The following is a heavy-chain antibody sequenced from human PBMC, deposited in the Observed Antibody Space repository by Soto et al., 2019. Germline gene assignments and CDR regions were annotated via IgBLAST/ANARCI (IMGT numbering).Heavy chain of an antibody. Sequence: EVQLVESGGGLVKPGGSLRLSCAASGFTFSSYSMNWVRQAPGKGLEWVSSISSSSSYIYYADSVKGRFTISRDNAKNSLYLQMTSLRAEDTAVYYGARDFCDYFDSWGQGTLVTVSS. CDR1: GFTFSSYS. CDR3: ARDFCDYFDS. CDR2: ISSSSSYI. J-gene: IGHJ4*02. V-gene: IGHV3-21*01.